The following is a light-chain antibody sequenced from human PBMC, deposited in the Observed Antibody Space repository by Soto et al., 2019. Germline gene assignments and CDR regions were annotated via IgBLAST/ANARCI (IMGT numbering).Light chain of an antibody. V-gene: IGKV3-15*01. CDR3: QQYNNWPLT. CDR2: GAS. CDR1: QSVSNY. J-gene: IGKJ4*01. Sequence: EIVLTQSPATLSLSPGERATLSCRASQSVSNYLAWYKQKPGQAPRLLIYGASTRATGFPARFSGSGSGTEFTLTISSLKSEDFEVYYCQQYNNWPLTFGGGTKVDIK.